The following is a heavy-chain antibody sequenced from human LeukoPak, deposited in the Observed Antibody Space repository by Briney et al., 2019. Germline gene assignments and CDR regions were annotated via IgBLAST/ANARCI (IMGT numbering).Heavy chain of an antibody. D-gene: IGHD5-12*01. CDR2: IFPADSDT. J-gene: IGHJ3*01. CDR1: GYSFTTYW. Sequence: GEPMKISCKASGYSFTTYWIGWVRQMPGKGLEWMGIIFPADSDTRYSPSSQGQVTVSADKSISTAYLQWSSLKASDTAMYYCARHKAERGSSGYDWGAFDVWGQGTMVTVSS. V-gene: IGHV5-51*01. CDR3: ARHKAERGSSGYDWGAFDV.